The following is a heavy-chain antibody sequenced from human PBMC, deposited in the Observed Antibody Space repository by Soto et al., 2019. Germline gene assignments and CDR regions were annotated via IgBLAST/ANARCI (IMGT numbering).Heavy chain of an antibody. CDR1: GYTFLSYG. CDR2: ISAYSGNT. Sequence: ASVKVSFKASGYTFLSYGISWVRQAPGQGLEWMGWISAYSGNTDYAQRLQDRVTLTTDTSTSTAYMELRSLRSDDTAVYYCARNPSGSSFDYWGQGTLVTVSS. D-gene: IGHD1-26*01. J-gene: IGHJ4*02. V-gene: IGHV1-18*01. CDR3: ARNPSGSSFDY.